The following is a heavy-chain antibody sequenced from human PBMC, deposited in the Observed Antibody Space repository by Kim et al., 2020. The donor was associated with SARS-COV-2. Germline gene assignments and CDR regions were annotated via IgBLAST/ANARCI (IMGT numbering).Heavy chain of an antibody. V-gene: IGHV3-74*01. D-gene: IGHD3-22*01. CDR3: AIQYYFDSSGYLDY. Sequence: YADSVKGRFPISRDNAKNTLYLQMNSLRAEDTAVYYCAIQYYFDSSGYLDYRGQGTLVTVTS. J-gene: IGHJ4*02.